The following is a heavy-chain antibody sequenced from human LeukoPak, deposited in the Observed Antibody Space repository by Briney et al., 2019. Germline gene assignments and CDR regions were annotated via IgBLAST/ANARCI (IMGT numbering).Heavy chain of an antibody. CDR2: IIPIFGTA. D-gene: IGHD6-13*01. J-gene: IGHJ6*02. CDR1: GGTFSSYA. V-gene: IGHV1-69*13. CDR3: ARGGIAADNNYYYYYGMDV. Sequence: SVTVSCKASGGTFSSYAISWVRQAPGQGLEWKGGIIPIFGTANYAQKFQGRVTITADETTSTAYMELSSLRSEDTAVYYCARGGIAADNNYYYYYGMDVWGQGTTVTVSS.